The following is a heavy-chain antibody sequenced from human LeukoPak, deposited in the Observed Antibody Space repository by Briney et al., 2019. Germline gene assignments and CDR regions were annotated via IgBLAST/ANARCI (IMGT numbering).Heavy chain of an antibody. D-gene: IGHD3-10*01. CDR1: GFTFSSYT. Sequence: GGSLRLSCAASGFTFSSYTMNWVRQAPGRGLEWVSSITSSSGFISYADSVKGRFTISRDNAKNSLYLQMNSLTAEDTAVYYCARDGNYVSGRVGAFDIWGQGTMVTVSS. CDR2: ITSSSGFI. CDR3: ARDGNYVSGRVGAFDI. J-gene: IGHJ3*02. V-gene: IGHV3-21*01.